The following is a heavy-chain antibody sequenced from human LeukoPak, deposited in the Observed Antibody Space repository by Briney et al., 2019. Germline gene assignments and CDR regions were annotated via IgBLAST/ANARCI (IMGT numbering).Heavy chain of an antibody. CDR1: GFTSKTYW. CDR2: IKQDGSEK. CDR3: TGQQGMDY. D-gene: IGHD6-13*01. J-gene: IGHJ4*02. V-gene: IGHV3-7*02. Sequence: PGGSLRLSCAASGFTSKTYWLNWVRQAPGKGLGWVANIKQDGSEKYYVDSVKGRFTISRDNAKNSLYLQMNSLRAEDTAVYYCTGQQGMDYWGQGTLVTVSS.